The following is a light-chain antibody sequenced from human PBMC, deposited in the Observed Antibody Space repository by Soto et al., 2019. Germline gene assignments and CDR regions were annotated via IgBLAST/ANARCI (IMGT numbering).Light chain of an antibody. Sequence: QSVLTQPASVSGSPGQSITISCTGTSSDVGGYNFVSWYQQYPGKAPKLMIYDVSHRPSGVSTRFSGSKSGNTASLTISGLQAEDEADYYCTSYATSSTLFGGGTKVTV. V-gene: IGLV2-14*01. CDR1: SSDVGGYNF. J-gene: IGLJ2*01. CDR2: DVS. CDR3: TSYATSSTL.